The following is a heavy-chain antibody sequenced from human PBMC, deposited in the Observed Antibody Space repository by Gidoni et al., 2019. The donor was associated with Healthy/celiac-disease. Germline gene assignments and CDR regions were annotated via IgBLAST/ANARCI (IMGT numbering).Heavy chain of an antibody. V-gene: IGHV1-69*10. CDR3: ARGPYYDSRGYYGMDV. CDR2: IIPILGIA. CDR1: GGTFSSYA. D-gene: IGHD3-22*01. Sequence: QVQLVQSGAEVKKPGSSVKVSCKASGGTFSSYAISWVRQAPGQGLEWMGGIIPILGIANYAQKFQGRVTITADKSTSTAYMELSSLRSEDTAVYYCARGPYYDSRGYYGMDVWGQGTTVTVSS. J-gene: IGHJ6*02.